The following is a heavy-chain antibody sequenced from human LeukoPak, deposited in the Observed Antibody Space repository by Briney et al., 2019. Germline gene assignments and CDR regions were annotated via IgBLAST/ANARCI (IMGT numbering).Heavy chain of an antibody. CDR3: ARDGVWFRELPFDY. D-gene: IGHD3-10*01. J-gene: IGHJ4*02. Sequence: PGGSLRLSCAASGFTFSSYSVNWVRQAPGKGLEWVSSISSSSSYIYYADSVEGRFTISRDNAKNSLYLQMNSLRAEDTAVYYCARDGVWFRELPFDYWGQGTLVTVSS. CDR2: ISSSSSYI. V-gene: IGHV3-21*01. CDR1: GFTFSSYS.